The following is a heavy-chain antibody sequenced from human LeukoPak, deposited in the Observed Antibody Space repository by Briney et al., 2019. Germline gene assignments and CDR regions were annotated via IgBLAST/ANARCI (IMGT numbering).Heavy chain of an antibody. CDR1: GFTFSTYA. V-gene: IGHV3-23*01. CDR3: AKGYCSGGSCYPGGFDY. CDR2: ISDSGGTT. J-gene: IGHJ4*02. D-gene: IGHD2-15*01. Sequence: GGSLRLSCAASGFTFSTYAMSWVRQAPGKGLEWVSGISDSGGTTYYADSVKGRFTISRDNSKNTLYLQMNSLRAEDTAVYYCAKGYCSGGSCYPGGFDYWGQGTLVTVSS.